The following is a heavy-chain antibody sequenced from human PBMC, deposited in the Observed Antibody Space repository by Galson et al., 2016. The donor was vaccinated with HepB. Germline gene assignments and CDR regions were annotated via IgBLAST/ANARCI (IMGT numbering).Heavy chain of an antibody. Sequence: ETLSLTCAVSGDSVISNNWWSWVRQPPGKGLEWIGEIHHSGSSNYNQSLKSRLTMSVDKSKNQFSLRLTSVTVADAAVYYCARLSATYYVDNWGQGTLVAVSS. CDR2: IHHSGSS. CDR3: ARLSATYYVDN. CDR1: GDSVISNNW. V-gene: IGHV4-4*02. J-gene: IGHJ4*02.